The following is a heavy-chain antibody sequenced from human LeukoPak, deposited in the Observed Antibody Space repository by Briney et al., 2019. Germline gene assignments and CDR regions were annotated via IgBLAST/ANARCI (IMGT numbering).Heavy chain of an antibody. D-gene: IGHD4-17*01. J-gene: IGHJ4*02. Sequence: SETLSLTCTVSGGSISSTSYYWGWIRQPPGKGLEWIGNIYYTGSTYYNPSLKSRVTVSVDTSKNQFSLKVSSTTAADTAVYYCARHLTAVTAPDYWGRGTLVTVSS. V-gene: IGHV4-39*01. CDR3: ARHLTAVTAPDY. CDR1: GGSISSTSYY. CDR2: IYYTGST.